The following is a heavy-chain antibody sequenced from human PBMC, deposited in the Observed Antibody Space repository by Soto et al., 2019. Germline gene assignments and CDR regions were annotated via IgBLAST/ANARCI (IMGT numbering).Heavy chain of an antibody. CDR1: GGSINSGGYA. CDR2: IYSTGST. D-gene: IGHD2-15*01. J-gene: IGHJ4*02. CDR3: ARGGYTITYSFDY. Sequence: QLQLQESGSGQVQPSQTLSLTCGVSGGSINSGGYAWSWIRQPPGKGLEWIGYIYSTGSTYSNPSLKSRVTISVDTSRNLFSLKLISVTAADTAVYFCARGGYTITYSFDYWGQGSLITVSS. V-gene: IGHV4-30-2*01.